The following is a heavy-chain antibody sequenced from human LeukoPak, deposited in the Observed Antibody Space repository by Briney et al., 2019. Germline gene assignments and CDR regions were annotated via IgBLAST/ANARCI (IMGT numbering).Heavy chain of an antibody. D-gene: IGHD3-10*01. J-gene: IGHJ6*02. CDR1: GFTFSSYS. CDR3: ANEPLWFRENKNSSMDV. Sequence: GGSLRLSCAASGFTFSSYSMNWVRQAPGKGLEWVAVIRYDGSNKYYADSVKGRFTISRDNSKNTLYLQMNSLRAEDTALYYCANEPLWFRENKNSSMDVWGQGTTVTVSS. V-gene: IGHV3-30*02. CDR2: IRYDGSNK.